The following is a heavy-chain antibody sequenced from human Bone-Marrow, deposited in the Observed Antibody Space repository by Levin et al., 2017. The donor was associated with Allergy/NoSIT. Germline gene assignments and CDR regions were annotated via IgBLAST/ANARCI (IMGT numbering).Heavy chain of an antibody. V-gene: IGHV3-53*01. CDR2: IYSGGST. J-gene: IGHJ4*02. D-gene: IGHD2-15*01. Sequence: PGGSLRLSCAASGFTVSSNYMSWVRQAPGKGLEWVSVIYSGGSTYYADSVKGRFTISRDNSKNTLYLQMNSLRAEDTAVYYCASPYCSGGSCYFYWGQGTLVTVSS. CDR3: ASPYCSGGSCYFY. CDR1: GFTVSSNY.